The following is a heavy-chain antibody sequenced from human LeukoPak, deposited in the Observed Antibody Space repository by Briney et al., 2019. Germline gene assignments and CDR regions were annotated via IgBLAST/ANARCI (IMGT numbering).Heavy chain of an antibody. CDR3: ARGPSYGSGSPERGVDMDV. CDR2: INHSGST. Sequence: PSETLSLTCTVSGGSISSSTYYWSWIRQPPGKGLEWIGEINHSGSTNYNPSLKSRVTISMDTSKNQFSLKLSSVTAADTAVYYCARGPSYGSGSPERGVDMDVWGKGTTVTVSS. V-gene: IGHV4-39*07. D-gene: IGHD3-10*01. J-gene: IGHJ6*03. CDR1: GGSISSSTYY.